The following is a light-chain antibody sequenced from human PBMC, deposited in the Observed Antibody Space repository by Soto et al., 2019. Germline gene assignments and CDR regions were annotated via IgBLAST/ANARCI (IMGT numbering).Light chain of an antibody. CDR3: SSYTSSTTWV. J-gene: IGLJ3*02. CDR1: SSDVGTYNY. Sequence: QSALTQPPSASGSPGQSVTISCTGSSSDVGTYNYVSWYQQHPGKAPKLMIYEVSKRSSGVPDRFSGSKSGNTASLTVSGLQAEDEADYYCSSYTSSTTWVFGGGTKLTVL. V-gene: IGLV2-8*01. CDR2: EVS.